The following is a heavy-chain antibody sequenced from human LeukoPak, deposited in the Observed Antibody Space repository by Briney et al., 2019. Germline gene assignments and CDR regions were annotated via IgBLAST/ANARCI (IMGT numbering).Heavy chain of an antibody. CDR3: VRDYDTSGPQKNYFDF. D-gene: IGHD3-22*01. CDR2: IIPIFDSK. CDR1: AGSFSSYA. J-gene: IGHJ4*02. V-gene: IGHV1-69*04. Sequence: SVKVSCKSPAGSFSSYAVSWVRQAPGRGLEWMGRIIPIFDSKDYTERFRGRLTLTADRSTGTAFMELSSLRPDDTATYYCVRDYDTSGPQKNYFDFWGQGTLITASS.